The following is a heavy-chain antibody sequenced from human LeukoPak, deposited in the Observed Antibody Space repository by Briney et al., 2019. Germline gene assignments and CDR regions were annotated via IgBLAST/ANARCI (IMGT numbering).Heavy chain of an antibody. CDR1: GLTFSSYA. V-gene: IGHV3-30*04. CDR3: AWGQLWSLGDYYMDV. CDR2: ISYDGSNK. J-gene: IGHJ6*03. D-gene: IGHD5-18*01. Sequence: PGGSLRLSCAASGLTFSSYAMHWVRQAPGKGLQWVAVISYDGSNKYYADSVKGRFTISRDNSKNTLYLQMNSLRAEDTAVYYCAWGQLWSLGDYYMDVWGKGTTVTVSS.